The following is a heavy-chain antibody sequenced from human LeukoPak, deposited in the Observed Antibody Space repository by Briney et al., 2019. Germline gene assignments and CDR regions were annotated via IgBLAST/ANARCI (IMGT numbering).Heavy chain of an antibody. CDR1: GFTFSSYG. Sequence: GGSLRLSCAASGFTFSSYGMSWVRQTPGKGLEWVSAISGSGGRTYYADSVKGRFTISKDNAKNSLYLQMNSLRAEDTALYHCARNNGMDVWGQGTTVTVSS. V-gene: IGHV3-23*01. CDR3: ARNNGMDV. CDR2: ISGSGGRT. J-gene: IGHJ6*02.